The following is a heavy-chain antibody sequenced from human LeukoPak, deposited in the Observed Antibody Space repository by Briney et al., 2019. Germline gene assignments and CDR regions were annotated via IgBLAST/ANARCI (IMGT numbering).Heavy chain of an antibody. J-gene: IGHJ4*02. CDR3: ARDPIAVAGDFDY. D-gene: IGHD6-19*01. V-gene: IGHV1-2*06. CDR2: INPNSGGT. Sequence: ASVKVSCKASGYTFTGYYMHWVRQGPGQGLEWMGRINPNSGGTNYAQKFQGRVPMTGDTSISTAYMELSRLRSDDTAVYYCARDPIAVAGDFDYWGQGTLVTVSS. CDR1: GYTFTGYY.